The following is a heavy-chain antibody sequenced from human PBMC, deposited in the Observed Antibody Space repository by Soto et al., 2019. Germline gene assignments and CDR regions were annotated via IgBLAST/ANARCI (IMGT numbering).Heavy chain of an antibody. CDR2: INADGNSI. D-gene: IGHD3-22*01. CDR1: GFTFSSYW. V-gene: IGHV3-74*01. Sequence: GGSLRLSCAVSGFTFSSYWMHWVRQAPGKGLVWVSRINADGNSISYPDSVKGRFTISRDNSKNTLYLQMNSLRAEDTAVYYCAREAANYYDSSGYEHYFDYWGQGTLVTVSS. CDR3: AREAANYYDSSGYEHYFDY. J-gene: IGHJ4*02.